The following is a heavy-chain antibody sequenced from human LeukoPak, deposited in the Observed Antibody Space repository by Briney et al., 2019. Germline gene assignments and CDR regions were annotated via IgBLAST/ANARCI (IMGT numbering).Heavy chain of an antibody. CDR2: IYVDGIEK. J-gene: IGHJ3*02. Sequence: TGGSLRLSCAASGFSFGTSWMSWVRQAPGKGLAWLTNIYVDGIEKYYVDSMKGRFTISRDNAKNSLYLQMDSLRVEDTAVYYCARTVVEVRGASDVFDIWGQGTMVTVSS. CDR3: ARTVVEVRGASDVFDI. CDR1: GFSFGTSW. D-gene: IGHD2-2*01. V-gene: IGHV3-7*01.